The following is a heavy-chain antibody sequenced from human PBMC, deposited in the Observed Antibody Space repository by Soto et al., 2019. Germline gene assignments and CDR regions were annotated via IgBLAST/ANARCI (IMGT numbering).Heavy chain of an antibody. CDR3: ARDRCRGGDCYSIDY. CDR2: ISYDGSNK. J-gene: IGHJ4*02. CDR1: GFTFSSYA. D-gene: IGHD2-21*02. Sequence: QVQLVESGGGVVQPERSLRLSCAASGFTFSSYAMHWVRQAPGKGLEWVAVISYDGSNKYYADSVKGRFTISRDNSKNTLYLQMNSLRAEDTAVYYCARDRCRGGDCYSIDYWGQGTLVTVSS. V-gene: IGHV3-30-3*01.